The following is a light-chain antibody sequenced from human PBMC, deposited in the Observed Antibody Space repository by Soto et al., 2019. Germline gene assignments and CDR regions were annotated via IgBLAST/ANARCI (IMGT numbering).Light chain of an antibody. Sequence: QPVLTQSPSASAFLGASVKLTCTLSSGHSSYAIAWHQKQPGKGPRYLMDLNNDGSHTKGDGIPDRFSGSSSGADRFLIISSLQSEDEADYYCQTWGTGFQFFGGGTKLTVL. J-gene: IGLJ2*01. V-gene: IGLV4-69*01. CDR2: LNNDGSH. CDR1: SGHSSYA. CDR3: QTWGTGFQF.